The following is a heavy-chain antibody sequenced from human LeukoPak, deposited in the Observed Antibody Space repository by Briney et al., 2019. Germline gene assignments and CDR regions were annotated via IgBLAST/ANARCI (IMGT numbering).Heavy chain of an antibody. CDR2: IYYSGST. V-gene: IGHV4-59*12. CDR3: ARGNRQALYYFDY. Sequence: SETLSLTCTVSGGSMSPYHWGWIRQPPGKGLEWTGYIYYSGSTNYNPSLKSRVTISVDTSKNQLSLKLSSVTAADTAVYYCARGNRQALYYFDYWGQGTLVTVSS. CDR1: GGSMSPYH. J-gene: IGHJ4*02.